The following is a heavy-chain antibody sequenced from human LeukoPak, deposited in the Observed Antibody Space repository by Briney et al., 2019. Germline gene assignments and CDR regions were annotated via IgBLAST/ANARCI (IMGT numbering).Heavy chain of an antibody. J-gene: IGHJ4*02. CDR1: EFIVSINY. D-gene: IGHD4/OR15-4a*01. V-gene: IGHV3-53*01. CDR2: IYSRGDT. Sequence: GGSLRLSCAASEFIVSINYMTWVRQAPGKGLEWVSLIYSRGDTKYADSVKGRFTISRDNSKNTLYLQMSSLRTEDTAVYYCARRAGAYSHPYDYWGQGTLVTVSS. CDR3: ARRAGAYSHPYDY.